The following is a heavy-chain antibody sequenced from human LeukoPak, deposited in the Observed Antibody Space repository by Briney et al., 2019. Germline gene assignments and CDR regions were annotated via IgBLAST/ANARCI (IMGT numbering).Heavy chain of an antibody. CDR3: TRERRGSYYAFES. V-gene: IGHV3-11*05. Sequence: NAGGSLILSCAASGFSVSDYSISWIRQSPGKGLEWISYVTSGSGSTNYADSVKGRFTISRDNAKNSVALQLDGLRADGTAVYFCTRERRGSYYAFESWGQGTLVTVSS. J-gene: IGHJ4*02. CDR2: VTSGSGST. D-gene: IGHD3-16*01. CDR1: GFSVSDYS.